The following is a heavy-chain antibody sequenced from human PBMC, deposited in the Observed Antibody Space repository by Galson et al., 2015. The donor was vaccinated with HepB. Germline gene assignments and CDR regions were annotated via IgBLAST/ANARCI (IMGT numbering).Heavy chain of an antibody. CDR2: IYSGDST. CDR1: GFTVSSNY. V-gene: IGHV3-66*01. CDR3: ARDTADVGDYYYDNAFDI. D-gene: IGHD3-22*01. J-gene: IGHJ3*02. Sequence: SLRLSCAASGFTVSSNYMSWVRQAPGKGLEWVSVIYSGDSTYYADSVKGRFTISRDNSKNTLYLQMNSLRAEDTAVYFCARDTADVGDYYYDNAFDIWGQGTMVTVSS.